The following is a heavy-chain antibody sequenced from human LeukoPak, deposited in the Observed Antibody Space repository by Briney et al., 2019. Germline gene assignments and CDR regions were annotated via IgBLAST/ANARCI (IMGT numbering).Heavy chain of an antibody. CDR1: GGSFCGYY. CDR3: AISGNYFTRDAFDI. V-gene: IGHV4-34*01. Sequence: SETLSLTCAVYGGSFCGYYWSWLRQPPGKGREWIGEINHSGSTNYNPSLKSRVTISGDTSKHHFSLELRSVTAADTAVYYCAISGNYFTRDAFDIWGQGTMVTASS. J-gene: IGHJ3*02. D-gene: IGHD1-26*01. CDR2: INHSGST.